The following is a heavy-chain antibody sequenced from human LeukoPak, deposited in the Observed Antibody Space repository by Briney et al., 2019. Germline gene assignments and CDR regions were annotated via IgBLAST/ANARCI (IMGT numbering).Heavy chain of an antibody. V-gene: IGHV1-46*01. CDR3: ARDPRYCTNGVCYKGGGGDAFDI. CDR1: GYTFTSYY. Sequence: ASVKVSCKASGYTFTSYYMHGVRQAPGQGFEWMGIINPSGGSTSYAQKFQGRVTMTRDMSTSTVYMELSSLRSEDTAVYYCARDPRYCTNGVCYKGGGGDAFDIWGQGTMVTVSS. CDR2: INPSGGST. D-gene: IGHD2-8*01. J-gene: IGHJ3*02.